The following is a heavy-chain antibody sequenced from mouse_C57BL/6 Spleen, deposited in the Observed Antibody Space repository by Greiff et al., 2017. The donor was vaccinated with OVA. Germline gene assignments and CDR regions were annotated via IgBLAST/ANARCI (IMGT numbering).Heavy chain of an antibody. D-gene: IGHD1-1*01. CDR1: GYSFTGYY. J-gene: IGHJ1*03. V-gene: IGHV1-42*01. CDR3: ARGSTGYFDV. Sequence: EVQLQQSGPELVKPGASVKISCKASGYSFTGYYMNWVKQSPEKSLEWIGEINPSTGGTTYNQKFKAKATLTVDKSSSTAYMQLKSLTSEDSAVYYCARGSTGYFDVWGTGTTVTVSS. CDR2: INPSTGGT.